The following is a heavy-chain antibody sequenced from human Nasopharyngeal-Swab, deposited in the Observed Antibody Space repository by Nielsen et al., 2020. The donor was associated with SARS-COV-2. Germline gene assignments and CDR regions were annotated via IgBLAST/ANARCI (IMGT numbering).Heavy chain of an antibody. V-gene: IGHV1-69*13. CDR3: ARVAHYYDSSGYPYAFDI. D-gene: IGHD3-22*01. CDR2: VIPIFGTA. J-gene: IGHJ3*02. CDR1: GGTFSSYA. Sequence: SVKVSCKASGGTFSSYAISWVRQAPGQGLEWMGGVIPIFGTANYAQKFQGRVTITADESTSTAYMELSSLRSEDTAVYYCARVAHYYDSSGYPYAFDIWGQGTMVTVSS.